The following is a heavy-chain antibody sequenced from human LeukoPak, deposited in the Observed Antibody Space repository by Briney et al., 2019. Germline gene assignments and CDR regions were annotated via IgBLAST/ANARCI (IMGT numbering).Heavy chain of an antibody. V-gene: IGHV4-34*01. CDR3: ARGVGGHYYDSSGLSHTFDY. CDR2: INHGGST. Sequence: PSETLSLTCAVYGGSFSGYYRSWIRQAPGKGLEWIAEINHGGSTNYNASLKSRVTISVDTSKNPFSLKLSSVTAADTAVYYCARGVGGHYYDSSGLSHTFDYWGQGTLVTVSS. CDR1: GGSFSGYY. D-gene: IGHD3-22*01. J-gene: IGHJ4*02.